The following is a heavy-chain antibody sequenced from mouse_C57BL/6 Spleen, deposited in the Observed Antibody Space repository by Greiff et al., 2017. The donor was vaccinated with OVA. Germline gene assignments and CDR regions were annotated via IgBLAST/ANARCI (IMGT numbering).Heavy chain of an antibody. CDR1: GYAFSSSW. D-gene: IGHD1-1*01. CDR2: IYPGAGDT. J-gene: IGHJ2*01. CDR3: ARSLYGSSYGYFDY. Sequence: QVQLQQSGPELVKPGASVKISCKASGYAFSSSWMNWVKQRPGKGLEWIGRIYPGAGDTNYNGKFKGKATLTADKSSSTAYMQLSSLTSEDSAVYCCARSLYGSSYGYFDYWGQGTTLTVSS. V-gene: IGHV1-82*01.